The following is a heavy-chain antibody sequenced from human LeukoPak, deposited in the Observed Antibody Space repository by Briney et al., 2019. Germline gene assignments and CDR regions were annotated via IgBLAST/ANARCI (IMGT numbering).Heavy chain of an antibody. D-gene: IGHD3-22*01. V-gene: IGHV4-39*07. CDR2: IYYSGIT. J-gene: IGHJ6*03. CDR1: GGSISNSSYY. Sequence: SETLSLTCTVSGGSISNSSYYWGWIRQPPGKGLEWIGSIYYSGITYYNPSLKSRVTISVDTSKNQFSLKLSSVTAADTAVYYCARWSYYYDISGYYYYYMDVWGKGTTVTISS. CDR3: ARWSYYYDISGYYYYYMDV.